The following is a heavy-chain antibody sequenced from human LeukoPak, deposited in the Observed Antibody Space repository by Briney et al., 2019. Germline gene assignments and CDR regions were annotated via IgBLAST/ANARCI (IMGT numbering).Heavy chain of an antibody. J-gene: IGHJ4*02. CDR3: AREEKAAQDY. CDR2: IYYSGST. D-gene: IGHD2-15*01. V-gene: IGHV4-31*03. Sequence: PSETLSLTCTVSGGSISSGGYYWSWIRQHPGKGLEWIGYIYYSGSTYYNPSLKSRVTISVDTSKNQFSLKLSSVTAADTAVYYCAREEKAAQDYWGQGTLVTVSS. CDR1: GGSISSGGYY.